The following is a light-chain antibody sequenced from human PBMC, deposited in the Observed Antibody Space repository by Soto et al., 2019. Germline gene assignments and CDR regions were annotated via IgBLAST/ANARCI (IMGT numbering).Light chain of an antibody. V-gene: IGKV3-11*01. CDR1: QSISSY. Sequence: EIVLTQSPATLSLSPGERATLSCRASQSISSYLAWYQQKPGQAPRLLIYDASNRATGIPARFSGSGSGTDFTLNISRLEPEDFAVYYCQQRSRMYTFGQGTKLEIK. CDR2: DAS. J-gene: IGKJ2*01. CDR3: QQRSRMYT.